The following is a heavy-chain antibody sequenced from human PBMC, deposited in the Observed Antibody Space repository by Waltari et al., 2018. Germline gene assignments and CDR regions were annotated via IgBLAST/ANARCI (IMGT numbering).Heavy chain of an antibody. CDR1: GFTVSSNY. CDR3: ARASLRDGSGSYYGMDV. V-gene: IGHV3-53*01. J-gene: IGHJ6*02. D-gene: IGHD3-10*01. Sequence: EVQLVESGGGLIQPGGSLRLSCAASGFTVSSNYMSWVSQAPGKGLEWVSVIYSGGSTYYADSVKGRFTISRDNSKNTLYLQMNSLRAEDTAVYYCARASLRDGSGSYYGMDVWGQGTTVTVSS. CDR2: IYSGGST.